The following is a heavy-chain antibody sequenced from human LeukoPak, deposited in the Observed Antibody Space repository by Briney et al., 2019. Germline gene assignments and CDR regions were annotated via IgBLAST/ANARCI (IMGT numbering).Heavy chain of an antibody. Sequence: SETLSLTCTVSGGSLSNYDWSWIRQPAGKGLEWIGRIYTSGSTNYKPSLKSRVTRSEDTSKKQFSLKLSSVTAADTAVYYCARLSSSWYQDWYFDLWGRGTLVTVSS. CDR2: IYTSGST. CDR1: GGSLSNYD. CDR3: ARLSSSWYQDWYFDL. J-gene: IGHJ2*01. D-gene: IGHD6-13*01. V-gene: IGHV4-4*07.